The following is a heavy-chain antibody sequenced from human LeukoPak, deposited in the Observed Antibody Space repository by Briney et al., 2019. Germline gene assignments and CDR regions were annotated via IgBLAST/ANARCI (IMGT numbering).Heavy chain of an antibody. CDR1: GFTFNYYA. V-gene: IGHV3-23*01. Sequence: GGSLRLSCAASGFTFNYYAMSWVRQAPGKGLEWVSGISDNEGSTYYTGSVKGRFTISRDNTKNTVYLQMNNLRPDDTAVYFCARHDSFIPYWGQGTLVTVSS. J-gene: IGHJ4*02. D-gene: IGHD5-18*01. CDR3: ARHDSFIPY. CDR2: ISDNEGST.